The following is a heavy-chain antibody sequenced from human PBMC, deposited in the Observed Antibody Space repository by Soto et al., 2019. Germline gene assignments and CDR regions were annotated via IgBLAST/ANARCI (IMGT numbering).Heavy chain of an antibody. CDR2: IKSKTDGGTT. J-gene: IGHJ4*02. CDR3: TTSQDFGDYSSLFDY. CDR1: GFTFSDAW. Sequence: LSCGAAGFTFSDAWMSWVRQAPGKGLEWVGRIKSKTDGGTTDYAAPVKGRFTISRDDSKNTLYLQMNSLKTEDTAVYYCTTSQDFGDYSSLFDYWGQGTPVTVSS. V-gene: IGHV3-15*01. D-gene: IGHD4-17*01.